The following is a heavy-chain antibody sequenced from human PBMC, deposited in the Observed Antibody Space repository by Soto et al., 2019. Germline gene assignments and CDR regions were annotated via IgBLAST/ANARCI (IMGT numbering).Heavy chain of an antibody. CDR2: IYPGDSDT. D-gene: IGHD2-2*01. J-gene: IGHJ6*02. Sequence: PRESLKISCKGSGYSFTSYWIGWVRQMPGKGLEWMGIIYPGDSDTRYSPSFQGQVTISADKSISTAYLQWSSLKASDTAMYYCARYSSTSLYYYYGMDVWGQGTTVTVSS. CDR1: GYSFTSYW. CDR3: ARYSSTSLYYYYGMDV. V-gene: IGHV5-51*01.